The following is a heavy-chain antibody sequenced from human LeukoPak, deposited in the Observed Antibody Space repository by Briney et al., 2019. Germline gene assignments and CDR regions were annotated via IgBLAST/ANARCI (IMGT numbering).Heavy chain of an antibody. CDR3: ASIVVVTAAIDY. D-gene: IGHD2-21*02. V-gene: IGHV4-30-4*01. CDR2: IYYSGST. CDR1: GGSISSADYY. Sequence: SETLSLTCAVSGGSISSADYYWSWIRQSPGKGLEWIGFIYYSGSTHYNPSLKSRVTISVDTSKNQFSLKLRSVTAADTAVYYCASIVVVTAAIDYWGQGTLVTVSS. J-gene: IGHJ4*02.